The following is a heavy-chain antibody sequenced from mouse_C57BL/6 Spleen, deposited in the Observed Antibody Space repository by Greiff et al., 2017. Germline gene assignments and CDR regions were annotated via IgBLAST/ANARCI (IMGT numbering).Heavy chain of an antibody. D-gene: IGHD1-1*01. Sequence: QVQLQQPGAELVMPGASVKLSCKASGYTFTSYWMHWVKQRPGQGLEWIGELDPSDSYTNYNQKFKGKSTLTVDKSSSTAYMQLSSLTSEDSAVYYCARRYGSGAMDYWGQGTSVTVSS. CDR1: GYTFTSYW. CDR3: ARRYGSGAMDY. CDR2: LDPSDSYT. V-gene: IGHV1-69*01. J-gene: IGHJ4*01.